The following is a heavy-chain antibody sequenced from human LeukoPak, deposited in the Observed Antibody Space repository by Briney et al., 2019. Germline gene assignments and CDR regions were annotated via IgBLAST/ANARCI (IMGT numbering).Heavy chain of an antibody. Sequence: PGGSLRLSCAASGFIVSSNYMGWVRQAPGKGVGYVSVIYSGGNTYYGGSVKGRFTISRDNSKNTIYLQMNSLRAEDTAVFYCARLVATTGRLYFDYWGQGNLVTVSS. V-gene: IGHV3-53*01. CDR3: ARLVATTGRLYFDY. D-gene: IGHD1-1*01. CDR2: IYSGGNT. J-gene: IGHJ4*02. CDR1: GFIVSSNY.